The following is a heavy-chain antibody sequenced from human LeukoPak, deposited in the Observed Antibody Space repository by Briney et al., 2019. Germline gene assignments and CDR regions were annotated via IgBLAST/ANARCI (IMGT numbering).Heavy chain of an antibody. CDR3: ARLGSYHYFDY. J-gene: IGHJ4*02. Sequence: ASVKVSCKASGYTFTSYAMHWVRQAPGLRLEWMGWINAGNGNTKYSQKFQGRVTITRDTSASTAYMELSSLRSEDTAVYYCARLGSYHYFDYWGQGTLVTISS. CDR2: INAGNGNT. V-gene: IGHV1-3*01. CDR1: GYTFTSYA. D-gene: IGHD1-26*01.